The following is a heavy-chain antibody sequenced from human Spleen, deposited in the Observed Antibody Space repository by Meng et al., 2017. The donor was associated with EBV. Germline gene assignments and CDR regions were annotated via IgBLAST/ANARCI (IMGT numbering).Heavy chain of an antibody. Sequence: HLPLQESGPGLVKPSEPLSLTCTVSGGSISSSSYYWGWIRQPPGKGLEWIGNIYYSGSTYYNPSLKSRVTISVDTSKNQFSLKLSSVTAADTAVYYCASLYDSGYDFDYWGQGTLVTVSS. CDR1: GGSISSSSYY. D-gene: IGHD5-12*01. CDR3: ASLYDSGYDFDY. J-gene: IGHJ4*02. V-gene: IGHV4-39*01. CDR2: IYYSGST.